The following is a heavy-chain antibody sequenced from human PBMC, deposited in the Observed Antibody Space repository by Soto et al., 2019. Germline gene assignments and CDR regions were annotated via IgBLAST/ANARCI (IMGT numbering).Heavy chain of an antibody. CDR1: GFSLTTSGVG. CDR3: AHRVLRTVFGLVTTTAIYFDF. Sequence: QITLNESGTAQVNPRQSLKLTCTFSGFSLTTSGVGVSWIRQSPGKAPEWLALIYWDDDKRYSPSLKIRLTITNDTSKNQVVLTMADLDPADTTTYYCAHRVLRTVFGLVTTTAIYFDFWGQGTPVAVSS. J-gene: IGHJ4*02. CDR2: IYWDDDK. D-gene: IGHD3-3*01. V-gene: IGHV2-5*02.